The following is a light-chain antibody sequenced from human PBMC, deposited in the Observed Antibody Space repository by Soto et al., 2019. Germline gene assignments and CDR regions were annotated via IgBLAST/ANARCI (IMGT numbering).Light chain of an antibody. Sequence: PGERATLSCRASQSVGTRLAWYQHKTGQAPSLLMSGASSRATGIPDWFSGSGSETDFTLTISRLEPEDFALYYCQHYQVGQPIAFGRGTRLEIK. J-gene: IGKJ5*01. CDR1: QSVGTR. CDR2: GAS. V-gene: IGKV3-20*01. CDR3: QHYQVGQPIA.